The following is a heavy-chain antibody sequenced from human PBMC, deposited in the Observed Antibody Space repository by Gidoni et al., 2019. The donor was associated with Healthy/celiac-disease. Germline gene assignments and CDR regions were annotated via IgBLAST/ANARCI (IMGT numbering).Heavy chain of an antibody. CDR3: ASLVVIRGRVAFDI. V-gene: IGHV3-33*01. J-gene: IGHJ3*02. Sequence: QVQLVESGGGVVQPGRSLRLSCAASGFTFSSYGMPWVRQAPGKGLEWVAVIWYDGSNKYYADSVKGRFTISRDNSKNTLYLQMNSLRAEDTAVYYCASLVVIRGRVAFDIWGQGTMVTVSS. CDR1: GFTFSSYG. CDR2: IWYDGSNK. D-gene: IGHD3-22*01.